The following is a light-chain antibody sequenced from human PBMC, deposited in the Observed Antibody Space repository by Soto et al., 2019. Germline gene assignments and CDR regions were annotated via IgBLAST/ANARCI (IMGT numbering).Light chain of an antibody. V-gene: IGLV2-8*01. CDR3: SSFAGSNNWV. J-gene: IGLJ3*02. Sequence: QSALTQPPSASGSPGQSVNISCTGTSSDVGGYDYVSWYQQHPGTAPKLLIYEVAKRPSGVPDRFSGSKSGNTASLTVSGLQADDEADYYCSSFAGSNNWVFGGGTQLTVL. CDR2: EVA. CDR1: SSDVGGYDY.